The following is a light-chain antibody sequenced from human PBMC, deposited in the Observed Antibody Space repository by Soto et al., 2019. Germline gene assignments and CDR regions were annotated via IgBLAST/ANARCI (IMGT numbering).Light chain of an antibody. J-gene: IGLJ1*01. CDR3: CSYAGSYTFV. Sequence: QSVLTQPRSVSGSPGQSVTISCTGTSSDVGGYNFVSWYQQHPGKAPKLLTYDVSKRPSGVPDRFSGSKSGNTASLAISGLQAEDEADYYCCSYAGSYTFVFGNGTKVTVL. CDR1: SSDVGGYNF. CDR2: DVS. V-gene: IGLV2-11*01.